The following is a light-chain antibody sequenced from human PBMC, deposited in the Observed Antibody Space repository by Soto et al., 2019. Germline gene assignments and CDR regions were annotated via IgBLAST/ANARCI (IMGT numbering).Light chain of an antibody. CDR3: SSFEASNNLL. J-gene: IGLJ2*01. Sequence: QSVLTQPASVSGSPGQSITISCTGASGDIGSHSYVSWYQQHPGKAPKLMIYEVSKRPSGVPDRFSGSKSGNTASLTVSGLQVEDEADYYCSSFEASNNLLFGGGTKLTVL. CDR1: SGDIGSHSY. V-gene: IGLV2-8*01. CDR2: EVS.